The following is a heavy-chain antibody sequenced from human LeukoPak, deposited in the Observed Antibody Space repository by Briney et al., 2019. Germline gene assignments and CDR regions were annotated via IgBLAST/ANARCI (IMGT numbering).Heavy chain of an antibody. CDR2: SRNKASSYTT. Sequence: PGGSLRLSCAASGFKFSDHYIDWVRQAPGKGLEWVGRSRNKASSYTTEYAASVEGRFTISRDVSESSLYLQMNSLRTEDTAVYYGGRMAINAKTGMTVWGQGTRSPSP. V-gene: IGHV3-72*01. CDR1: GFKFSDHY. D-gene: IGHD1-14*01. CDR3: GRMAINAKTGMTV. J-gene: IGHJ6*02.